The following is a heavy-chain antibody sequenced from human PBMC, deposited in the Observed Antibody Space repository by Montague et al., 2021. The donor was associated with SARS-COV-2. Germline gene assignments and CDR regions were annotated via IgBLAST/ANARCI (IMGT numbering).Heavy chain of an antibody. CDR2: ITQDGSEK. CDR3: ARDRYYQYWRGYYPPDY. J-gene: IGHJ4*02. V-gene: IGHV3-7*03. CDR1: GFPFSTFW. D-gene: IGHD3-3*01. Sequence: SLRLSCAASGFPFSTFWMTWVRQPPGKGLEWVATITQDGSEKYNVDSVKGRFTISRDNAKKSLSLQMNSLRAEDTAVYYCARDRYYQYWRGYYPPDYWGQGTLVTVSS.